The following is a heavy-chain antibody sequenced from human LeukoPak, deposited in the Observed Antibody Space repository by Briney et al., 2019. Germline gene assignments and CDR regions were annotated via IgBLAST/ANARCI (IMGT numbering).Heavy chain of an antibody. D-gene: IGHD1-26*01. CDR2: INVNSGGT. CDR3: ASYSDSPKEFDK. V-gene: IGHV1-2*02. J-gene: IGHJ4*02. CDR1: GNTFTGDF. Sequence: ASVKVSCEASGNTFTGDFMQWVRQAPGQGLEWMGWINVNSGGTHYAQEFQGRVSMTSDTSIATAYMELSGLRSDDTAVYYCASYSDSPKEFDKWGQGTLVSVSS.